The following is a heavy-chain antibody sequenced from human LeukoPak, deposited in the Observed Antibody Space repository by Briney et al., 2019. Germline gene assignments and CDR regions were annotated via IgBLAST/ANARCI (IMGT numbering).Heavy chain of an antibody. Sequence: PSQTLSLTCTVSGGSISSGDYYWSWIRQPPGKGLEWIGYIHYSGSTYYNPSLKSRVTISVDTSKNQFSLKLSSVTAADTAVYYCAREPRFDAFDIWGQGTMVTVSS. V-gene: IGHV4-30-4*08. D-gene: IGHD1-14*01. CDR1: GGSISSGDYY. CDR2: IHYSGST. CDR3: AREPRFDAFDI. J-gene: IGHJ3*02.